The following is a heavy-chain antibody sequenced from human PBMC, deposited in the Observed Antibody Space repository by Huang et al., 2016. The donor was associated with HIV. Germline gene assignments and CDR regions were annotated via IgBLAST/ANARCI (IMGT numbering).Heavy chain of an antibody. D-gene: IGHD3-10*01. Sequence: EVQLMESGGGLVQPGGSLRLSCADSGFTFSTFNMNGVRQAPGKGLEWVSYITRSSGSIYYADSGKGRFTISRDNAKNSLYLQMNSLRAEDTAVYYCARFGSYYYGSGSYLDAFDIWGQGTMVTVSS. CDR1: GFTFSTFN. CDR3: ARFGSYYYGSGSYLDAFDI. CDR2: ITRSSGSI. V-gene: IGHV3-48*01. J-gene: IGHJ3*02.